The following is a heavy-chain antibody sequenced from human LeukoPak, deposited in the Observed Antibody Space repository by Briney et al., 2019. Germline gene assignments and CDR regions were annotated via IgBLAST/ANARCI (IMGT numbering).Heavy chain of an antibody. CDR2: ITGNSGSI. J-gene: IGHJ4*02. D-gene: IGHD1-1*01. CDR1: GFTFDDYA. V-gene: IGHV3-9*01. CDR3: ARELPLERQSALDY. Sequence: GGPLRLSCAASGFTFDDYAMHWVRQAPGKALEWVSGITGNSGSIAYADSVKGRFTISRDNAKNSLYLQMNSLRAEDTALYYCARELPLERQSALDYWGQGTLVTVSS.